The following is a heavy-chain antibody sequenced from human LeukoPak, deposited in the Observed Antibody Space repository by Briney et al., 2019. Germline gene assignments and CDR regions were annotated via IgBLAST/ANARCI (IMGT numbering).Heavy chain of an antibody. Sequence: AGGSLRLSCAASGFTFSSYSMNWVRQAPGKGLEWVSYISSRSSTIYYADSVRGRFIVSRDISKDTLYLEMNSLRPDDTAVYYCARDRTFNYFDPTGYFPDHWGQGTLVTVSS. D-gene: IGHD3-9*01. V-gene: IGHV3-48*01. CDR1: GFTFSSYS. CDR2: ISSRSSTI. CDR3: ARDRTFNYFDPTGYFPDH. J-gene: IGHJ4*02.